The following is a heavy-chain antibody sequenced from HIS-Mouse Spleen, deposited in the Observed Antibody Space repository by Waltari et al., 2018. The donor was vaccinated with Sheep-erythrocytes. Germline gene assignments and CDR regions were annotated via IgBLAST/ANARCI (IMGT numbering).Heavy chain of an antibody. D-gene: IGHD4-4*01. CDR3: AKREGYSNYYFDY. CDR2: KSNYGSNK. Sequence: QVQLVESGGGVVQPGRSLRLSCAASGFTFSSYGMHWVRQAPGKGLEGVAGKSNYGSNKIYADSGNGRFTISRDNSKNPLYLQMNSLRAEDTAVYYWAKREGYSNYYFDYWGQGTLVTVSS. CDR1: GFTFSSYG. J-gene: IGHJ4*02. V-gene: IGHV3-30*18.